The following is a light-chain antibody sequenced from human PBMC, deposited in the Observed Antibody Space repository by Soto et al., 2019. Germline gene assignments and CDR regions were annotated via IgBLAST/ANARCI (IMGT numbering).Light chain of an antibody. J-gene: IGKJ5*01. CDR3: QQFDTYPLT. Sequence: AIQLTQSPSSLSASVGDRVTITCRASQGVSSAFAWYQQKPSKVPKLLIYDASSLQSGVPSRFSGSQSGTDFTLTISSLQPEDFATYYCQQFDTYPLTFGQGTRLEI. CDR2: DAS. CDR1: QGVSSA. V-gene: IGKV1-13*02.